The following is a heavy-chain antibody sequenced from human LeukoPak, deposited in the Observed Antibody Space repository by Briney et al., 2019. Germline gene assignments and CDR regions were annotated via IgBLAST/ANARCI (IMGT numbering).Heavy chain of an antibody. CDR1: GGTFSSYA. D-gene: IGHD3-22*01. CDR3: ARDKRDDSSGYYTVFDY. V-gene: IGHV1-69*05. J-gene: IGHJ4*02. CDR2: IIPIFGTA. Sequence: GASVKVSCKASGGTFSSYAISWVRQAPGQGLEWMGRIIPIFGTANYAQKFQGGVTITTDESTSTAYMELSSLRSEDTAVYYCARDKRDDSSGYYTVFDYWGQGTLVTVSS.